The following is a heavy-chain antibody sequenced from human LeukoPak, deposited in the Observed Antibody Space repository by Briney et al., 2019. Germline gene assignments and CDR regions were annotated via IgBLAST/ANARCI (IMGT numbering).Heavy chain of an antibody. J-gene: IGHJ4*02. Sequence: GESLKISCKGSGNSFTSYWIGWVRQMPGKGLEWMGIIYPGDSDTKYSPSFQGQVTISVDKSISTAYLQWSSLKASDTAMYYCARLPSSGYYGYFDYWGQGALVTVSS. CDR3: ARLPSSGYYGYFDY. CDR1: GNSFTSYW. CDR2: IYPGDSDT. V-gene: IGHV5-51*01. D-gene: IGHD3-22*01.